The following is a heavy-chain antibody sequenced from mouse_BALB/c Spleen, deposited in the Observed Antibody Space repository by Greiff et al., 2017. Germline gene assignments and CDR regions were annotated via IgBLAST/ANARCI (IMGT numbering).Heavy chain of an antibody. J-gene: IGHJ2*01. V-gene: IGHV3-2*02. CDR1: GYSITSDYA. CDR2: ISYSGST. Sequence: EVQLVESGPGLVKPSQSLSLTCTVTGYSITSDYAWNWIRQFPGNKLEWMGYISYSGSTSYNPSLKSRISITRDTSKNQFFLQLNSVTTEDTATYYCARRDYGSSFYYFDYWGQGTTLTVSS. CDR3: ARRDYGSSFYYFDY. D-gene: IGHD1-1*01.